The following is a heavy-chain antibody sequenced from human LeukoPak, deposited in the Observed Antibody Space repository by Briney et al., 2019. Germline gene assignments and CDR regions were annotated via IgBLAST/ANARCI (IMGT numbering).Heavy chain of an antibody. J-gene: IGHJ4*02. D-gene: IGHD3-10*01. CDR3: ARTRLRGGGCLAY. CDR2: INSDGSST. Sequence: GGSLRLSCAASGFTFSSYWMHWVRQAPGKGLVWVSRINSDGSSTSYADSVKGRFTISRDNAKNTLYLQMNSLRAEDTAVYYCARTRLRGGGCLAYWGQGTLVTVSS. CDR1: GFTFSSYW. V-gene: IGHV3-74*01.